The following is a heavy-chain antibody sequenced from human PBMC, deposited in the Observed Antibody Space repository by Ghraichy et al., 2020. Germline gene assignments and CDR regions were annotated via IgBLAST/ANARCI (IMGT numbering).Heavy chain of an antibody. CDR3: ARCITMVRGVRYYFDY. CDR2: IYPGDSDT. D-gene: IGHD3-10*01. CDR1: GYSFTSYW. V-gene: IGHV5-51*01. J-gene: IGHJ4*02. Sequence: GESLNISCKGSGYSFTSYWIGWVRQMPGKGLEWMGIIYPGDSDTRYSPSFQGQVTISADKSISTAYLQWSSLKASDTAMYYCARCITMVRGVRYYFDYWGQGTLVTVSS.